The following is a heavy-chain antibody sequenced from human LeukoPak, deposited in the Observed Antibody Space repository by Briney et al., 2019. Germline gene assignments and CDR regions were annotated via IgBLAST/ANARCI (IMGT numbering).Heavy chain of an antibody. CDR1: GFTFSSYW. CDR2: IKQDGSEK. V-gene: IGHV3-7*03. D-gene: IGHD6-13*01. CDR3: ARRRGGGAAGKDWFDP. Sequence: QPGGSLRLSCAASGFTFSSYWMSWVRQAPGKGLEWVAHIKQDGSEKYYVDSVKGRFTISRDNAKNSLYLQMNSLRAEGTAVYYCARRRGGGAAGKDWFDPWGQGTLVTVSS. J-gene: IGHJ5*02.